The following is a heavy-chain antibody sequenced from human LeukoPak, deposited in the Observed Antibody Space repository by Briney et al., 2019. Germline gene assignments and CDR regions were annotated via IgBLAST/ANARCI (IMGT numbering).Heavy chain of an antibody. CDR1: GGSFSGYY. CDR3: ARGVELLGWYFDL. Sequence: LSLTCAVYGGSFSGYYWSWIRQPPGKGLEWVSYIRGSSTFTNFPVTVRGQFTNSRDNAKMSRLLQMNGLRAEDTAVYYCARGVELLGWYFDLWGRGTLVTVSS. D-gene: IGHD1-7*01. V-gene: IGHV3-11*05. CDR2: IRGSSTFT. J-gene: IGHJ2*01.